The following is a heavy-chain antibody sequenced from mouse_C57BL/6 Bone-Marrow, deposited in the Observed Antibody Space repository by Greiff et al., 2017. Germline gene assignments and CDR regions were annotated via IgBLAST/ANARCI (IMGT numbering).Heavy chain of an antibody. Sequence: VQLQQSGAELVKPGASVKLSCKASGYIFTEYTIHWVKQRSAQGLEWIGWFYPGSGSIKYNERFKDKATLTADKSSNTVYMELSRLTSEDSAVYFCARHERYYDYEGYFDYWGQGTTLTVSS. CDR2: FYPGSGSI. V-gene: IGHV1-62-2*01. CDR3: ARHERYYDYEGYFDY. D-gene: IGHD2-4*01. J-gene: IGHJ2*01. CDR1: GYIFTEYT.